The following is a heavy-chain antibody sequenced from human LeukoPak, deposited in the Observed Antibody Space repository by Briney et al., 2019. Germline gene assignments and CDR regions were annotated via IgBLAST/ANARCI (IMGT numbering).Heavy chain of an antibody. D-gene: IGHD3-10*01. CDR3: ARGRKNYYGSGSYLAYFDY. J-gene: IGHJ4*02. CDR2: ISAYNGNT. CDR1: GYTFSSYD. Sequence: ASVKVSCKASGYTFSSYDISWVRQAPGQGLEWMGRISAYNGNTNYAQKLQGRVTMTTDTSTSTAYMELRSLRSDDTAVYYCARGRKNYYGSGSYLAYFDYWGQGTLVTVSS. V-gene: IGHV1-18*01.